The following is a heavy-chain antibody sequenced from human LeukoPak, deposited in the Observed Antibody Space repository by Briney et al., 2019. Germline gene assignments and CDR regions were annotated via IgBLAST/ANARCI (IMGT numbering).Heavy chain of an antibody. V-gene: IGHV3-11*04. CDR3: ARGTYCSSTSCYFAVY. D-gene: IGHD2-2*01. CDR1: GFTFSDYY. CDR2: ISSSGSTI. J-gene: IGHJ4*02. Sequence: GGSLRLSCAASGFTFSDYYMSWIRQAPGKGLEWVSYISSSGSTIYYADSVKGRFTISRDNAKNPLYLQMNSLRAEDTAVYYCARGTYCSSTSCYFAVYWGQGTLVTVSS.